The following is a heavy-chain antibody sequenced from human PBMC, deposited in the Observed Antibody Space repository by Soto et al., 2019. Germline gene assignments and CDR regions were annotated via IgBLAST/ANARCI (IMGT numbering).Heavy chain of an antibody. CDR1: GGSISNSSYC. V-gene: IGHV4-39*01. CDR3: ARHSYYYGSTYGCWLDP. Sequence: SQPLSLTCTVSGGSISNSSYCRGWIRQPPGKGLEWIGSIYYSGSTYYNPSLKSRVTISVDTSKNQFSLKLSSVTAADTAVYYCARHSYYYGSTYGCWLDPWGQGTLVTVSS. D-gene: IGHD3-10*01. CDR2: IYYSGST. J-gene: IGHJ5*02.